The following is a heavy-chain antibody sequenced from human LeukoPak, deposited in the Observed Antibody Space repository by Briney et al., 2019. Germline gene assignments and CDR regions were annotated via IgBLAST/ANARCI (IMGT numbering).Heavy chain of an antibody. CDR3: TTDAVARDAFDI. V-gene: IGHV3-15*01. Sequence: GGSLRLSCAASGFAFTNAWMNWVRQAPGKGPEWVGRSKSESDGGTTDYNTPVKGRFIISRDGSRSTLYLQMNSLKSEDTAVYYCTTDAVARDAFDIWGQGTTVTVSS. CDR2: SKSESDGGTT. J-gene: IGHJ3*02. CDR1: GFAFTNAW.